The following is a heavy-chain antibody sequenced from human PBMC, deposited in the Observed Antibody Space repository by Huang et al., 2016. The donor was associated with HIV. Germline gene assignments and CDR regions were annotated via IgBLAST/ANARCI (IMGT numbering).Heavy chain of an antibody. CDR1: GYTFNDYY. J-gene: IGHJ4*02. V-gene: IGHV1-2*02. D-gene: IGHD3-3*01. CDR3: ARGGTIWTFALDY. CDR2: INPNPGYT. Sequence: QVQLVQSGAEVKKPGASVRVSCKTSGYTFNDYYIHWVRQAPGQGLEWMGWINPNPGYTNYSQRFQGRVTVTRDKSISTAYMELTRLISADTAVYYWARGGTIWTFALDYWGQGAPVTVSS.